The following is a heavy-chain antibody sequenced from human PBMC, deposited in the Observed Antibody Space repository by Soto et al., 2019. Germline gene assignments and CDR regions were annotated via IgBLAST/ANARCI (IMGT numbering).Heavy chain of an antibody. V-gene: IGHV5-10-1*01. CDR2: IDPSDSYT. J-gene: IGHJ6*02. Sequence: PGVSLKISCKGSGYSFTSYWISWVRQMPGKGLEWMGRIDPSDSYTNYSPSFQGHVTISADKSISTAYLQWSSLKASDTAMYYCARHYGGDSGWSALYYYYGMDVWGQGTTVTVSS. CDR1: GYSFTSYW. CDR3: ARHYGGDSGWSALYYYYGMDV. D-gene: IGHD6-19*01.